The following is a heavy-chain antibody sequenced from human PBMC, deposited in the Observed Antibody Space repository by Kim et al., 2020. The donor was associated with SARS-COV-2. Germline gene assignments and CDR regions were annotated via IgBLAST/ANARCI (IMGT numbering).Heavy chain of an antibody. Sequence: GGSLRLSCAASGFSFRNYDMGWVRQAPGKGLEWVSIIGISGGSTDYADSVEGRCIISSDNSKNTLYLQMNSLRVEDTAIYYCAKKERVWIGDLFIEYWFDPWGPGTLVTVSS. J-gene: IGHJ5*02. V-gene: IGHV3-23*01. D-gene: IGHD3-10*01. CDR3: AKKERVWIGDLFIEYWFDP. CDR1: GFSFRNYD. CDR2: IGISGGST.